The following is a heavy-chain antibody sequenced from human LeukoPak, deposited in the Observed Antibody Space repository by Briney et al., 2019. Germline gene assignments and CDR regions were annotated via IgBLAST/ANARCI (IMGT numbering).Heavy chain of an antibody. CDR1: GYTFTDYY. Sequence: GASVKVSCKASGYTFTDYYMHWVQQAPGKGLKWLGRVDPEDGETIYAEKFQGRVTITADTSTDTAYMELSSLRSEDTAVYYCASQLWFGELFSDAFDIWGQGTMVTVSS. CDR3: ASQLWFGELFSDAFDI. V-gene: IGHV1-69-2*01. CDR2: VDPEDGET. J-gene: IGHJ3*02. D-gene: IGHD3-10*01.